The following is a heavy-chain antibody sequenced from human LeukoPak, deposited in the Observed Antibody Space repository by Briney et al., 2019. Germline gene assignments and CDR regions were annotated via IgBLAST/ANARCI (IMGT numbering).Heavy chain of an antibody. D-gene: IGHD2-15*01. CDR2: IWYDGKFK. J-gene: IGHJ4*02. Sequence: GKSLRLSCAASGCTFKTYAMHWVRQAPGKGLEWLAVIWYDGKFKYYGDSVKGRISISRDNSKATLDLQMDNLRAEDSGVYYCARGFGSGASSVQFWGQGTLVTVSS. V-gene: IGHV3-33*01. CDR1: GCTFKTYA. CDR3: ARGFGSGASSVQF.